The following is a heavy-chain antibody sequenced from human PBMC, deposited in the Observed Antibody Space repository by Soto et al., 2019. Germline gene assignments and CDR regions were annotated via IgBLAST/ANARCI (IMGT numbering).Heavy chain of an antibody. V-gene: IGHV4-4*02. CDR2: IYHSGST. CDR1: GGSIISSNC. D-gene: IGHD3-10*01. CDR3: ARGPRGSTLYYYYYYGMDV. Sequence: PSETLSLTCAVSGGSIISSNCLILFRHPPGKVLEWIGEIYHSGSTNYNPSLKSRVTISVDKSKNQFSLKLSSVTAADTAVYYCARGPRGSTLYYYYYYGMDVWGQGTTVTVSS. J-gene: IGHJ6*02.